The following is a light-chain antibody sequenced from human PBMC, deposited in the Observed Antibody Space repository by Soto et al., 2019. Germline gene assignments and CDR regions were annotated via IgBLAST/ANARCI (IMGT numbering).Light chain of an antibody. CDR3: QQYNSYSRYT. Sequence: DIPMTQSPSTLSASVGDRVTITCRASQSISSWLAWYQQKPGKAPKLLTYDSSSLESGAPSRLSGSGAGTEFTLNISSLQPDDFATYYCQQYNSYSRYTFGQGNKLEIK. CDR1: QSISSW. V-gene: IGKV1-5*01. J-gene: IGKJ2*01. CDR2: DSS.